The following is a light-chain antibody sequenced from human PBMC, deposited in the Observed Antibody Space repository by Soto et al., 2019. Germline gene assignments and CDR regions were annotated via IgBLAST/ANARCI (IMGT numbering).Light chain of an antibody. CDR2: GTS. CDR3: LHYGASPRT. V-gene: IGKV3-20*01. Sequence: PGESATLSCRASQSVGSTSLAWYQQRPGQVPRLLISGTSTRASGIPDRFTGSGSGTDFTLTITRLEPEDFAVYYCLHYGASPRTFVQGTKVDIK. CDR1: QSVGSTS. J-gene: IGKJ1*01.